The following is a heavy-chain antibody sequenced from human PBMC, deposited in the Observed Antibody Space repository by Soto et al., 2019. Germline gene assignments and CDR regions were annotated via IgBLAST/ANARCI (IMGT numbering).Heavy chain of an antibody. CDR1: SDR. J-gene: IGHJ4*02. CDR3: ARERAIYDSSGYYLDY. V-gene: IGHV1-18*01. CDR2: ISAYNGNT. D-gene: IGHD3-22*01. Sequence: SDRGSRLRQTHRQGLEWMGWISAYNGNTNYAQKLQGRVTMTTDTSTSTAYMELRSLRSDDTAVYYCARERAIYDSSGYYLDYWGQGTLVTVSS.